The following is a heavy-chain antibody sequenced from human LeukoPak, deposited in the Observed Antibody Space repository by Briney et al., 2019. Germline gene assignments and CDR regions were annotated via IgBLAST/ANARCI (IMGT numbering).Heavy chain of an antibody. CDR3: ARRVVVPAAPYYFDY. CDR1: GFIFSSYW. D-gene: IGHD2-2*01. Sequence: GGSLRLSCAASGFIFSSYWMHWVRQAPGKGLVWVSRINSDGSSTSYADSVKGRFTISGDNAKNTLYLQMNSLRAEDTAVYYCARRVVVPAAPYYFDYWGQGTLVTVSS. V-gene: IGHV3-74*01. J-gene: IGHJ4*02. CDR2: INSDGSST.